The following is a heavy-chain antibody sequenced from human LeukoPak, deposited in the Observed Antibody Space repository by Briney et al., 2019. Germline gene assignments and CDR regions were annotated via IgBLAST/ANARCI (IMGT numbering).Heavy chain of an antibody. CDR2: IYYSGTT. CDR3: ARQISDYYYYYIDV. D-gene: IGHD3-10*01. V-gene: IGHV4-39*01. CDR1: GGSISSSSYH. J-gene: IGHJ6*03. Sequence: SETLSLTCTVSGGSISSSSYHWGWIRQTPGKGLEWIGTIYYSGTTYYNPSLESRATISEDTSKNQFSLTLRSVTAADTAVYYCARQISDYYYYYIDVWGKGTTVTVSS.